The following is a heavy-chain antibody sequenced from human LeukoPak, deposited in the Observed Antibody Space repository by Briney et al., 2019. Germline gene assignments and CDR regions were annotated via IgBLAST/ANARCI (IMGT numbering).Heavy chain of an antibody. D-gene: IGHD5-24*01. CDR3: ARLRWATRGVGFDY. V-gene: IGHV4-4*09. J-gene: IGHJ4*02. CDR1: GGSISSYY. Sequence: PSETLSLTCTVSGGSISSYYWSWIRQPPGKGLEWIGYIYTSGSTNYNPSLKSRVTISVDTSKNQFSLKLSSVTAADTAVYYCARLRWATRGVGFDYWGQGTLVTVSS. CDR2: IYTSGST.